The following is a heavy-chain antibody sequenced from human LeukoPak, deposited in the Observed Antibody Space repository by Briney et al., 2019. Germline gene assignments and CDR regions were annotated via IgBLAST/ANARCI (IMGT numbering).Heavy chain of an antibody. CDR1: GYTFTGYY. V-gene: IGHV1-2*04. CDR3: ARGGGSGSYYPR. D-gene: IGHD3-10*01. CDR2: INPNSGGT. J-gene: IGHJ3*01. Sequence: GASVKVSCKASGYTFTGYYMHWVRQAPGQGLEWMGWINPNSGGTNYAQKFQGWVTMTTDTSTSTAYMELRSLRSDDTAVYYCARGGGSGSYYPRWGQGTMVTVSS.